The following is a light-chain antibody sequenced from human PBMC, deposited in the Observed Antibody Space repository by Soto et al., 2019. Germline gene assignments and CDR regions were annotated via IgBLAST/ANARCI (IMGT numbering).Light chain of an antibody. CDR3: QQSSFSPLT. CDR2: GAS. J-gene: IGKJ4*01. V-gene: IGKV3-20*01. CDR1: QDVVNNY. Sequence: EIVLTQSPGTLSLSPGEMATLSCRASQDVVNNYLAWFQQKPGQAPRLLVHGASNRAAGIPDRFSGSGSATDFPLTISRLEPEDFAVYYCQQSSFSPLTFGGGTRIEI.